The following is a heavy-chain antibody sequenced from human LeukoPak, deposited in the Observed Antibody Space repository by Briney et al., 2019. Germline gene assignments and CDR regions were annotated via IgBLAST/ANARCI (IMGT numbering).Heavy chain of an antibody. J-gene: IGHJ4*02. D-gene: IGHD3-22*01. Sequence: ASVKVSCKASGGTFSSYAISWVRQAPGQGLEWMGGIIPIFGTANYAQKFQGRVTITADESTSTAYMELSSLRSEDTAVYYCARGGSPYDSSGYYDYWGQGTLVTVSS. CDR2: IIPIFGTA. CDR1: GGTFSSYA. V-gene: IGHV1-69*13. CDR3: ARGGSPYDSSGYYDY.